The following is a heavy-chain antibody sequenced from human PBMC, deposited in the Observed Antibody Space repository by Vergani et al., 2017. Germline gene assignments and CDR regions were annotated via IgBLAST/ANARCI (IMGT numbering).Heavy chain of an antibody. J-gene: IGHJ6*03. Sequence: QLQLQESDSRLVNPSQTLSLTCTLSGDAISRDTYSWNWVRQPPGKPLGWIGSVYYSGTTYYNPSLGGRVTMSIDKSKNHFSLTLTSVTAADSALYFCARGQTGYSRDWSTYFFYMDVWGKGTTVTVSS. CDR1: GDAISRDTYS. D-gene: IGHD3/OR15-3a*01. CDR2: VYYSGTT. CDR3: ARGQTGYSRDWSTYFFYMDV. V-gene: IGHV4-30-2*01.